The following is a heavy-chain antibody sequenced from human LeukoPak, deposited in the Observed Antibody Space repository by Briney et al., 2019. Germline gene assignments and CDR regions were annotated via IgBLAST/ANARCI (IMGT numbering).Heavy chain of an antibody. D-gene: IGHD6-13*01. CDR2: ISGSDGST. J-gene: IGHJ4*02. CDR1: GFTFSSYA. Sequence: GESLRLSCAASGFTFSSYAMSWVRQAPEKGLEWVSAISGSDGSTYYADSVKGRFTISRDNSKNTLYLQMSGLRAEDTAAYYCAKLMVAYSSSRFDYWGQGTLVTVSS. V-gene: IGHV3-23*01. CDR3: AKLMVAYSSSRFDY.